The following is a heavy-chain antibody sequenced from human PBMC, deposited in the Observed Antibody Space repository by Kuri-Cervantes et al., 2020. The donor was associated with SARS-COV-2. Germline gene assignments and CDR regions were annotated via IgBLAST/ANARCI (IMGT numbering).Heavy chain of an antibody. D-gene: IGHD3-3*01. V-gene: IGHV3-7*01. CDR1: GFTFSSYW. CDR2: IKQDGSEK. J-gene: IGHJ4*02. CDR3: AREIITIFGVNFDY. Sequence: GESLKISCAASGFTFSSYWMSWVRQAPGKGLEWMANIKQDGSEKYYVDSVKGRFTISRDNAKNSLYLQMNSLRAEDKAVYYCAREIITIFGVNFDYWGQGTLVTVSS.